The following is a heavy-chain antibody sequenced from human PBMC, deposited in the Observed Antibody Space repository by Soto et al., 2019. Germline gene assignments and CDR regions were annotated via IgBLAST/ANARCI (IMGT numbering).Heavy chain of an antibody. CDR2: IIPIFGTA. Sequence: VASVKVSCKASGGTFSSYAISWVRQAPGQGLEWMGGIIPIFGTANYAQKFQGRVTITADESTSTAYMELSSLRSEDTAVYYCARVVRGKYRLVGPFDPWGQGTLVTDS. J-gene: IGHJ5*02. CDR1: GGTFSSYA. V-gene: IGHV1-69*13. CDR3: ARVVRGKYRLVGPFDP. D-gene: IGHD3-16*02.